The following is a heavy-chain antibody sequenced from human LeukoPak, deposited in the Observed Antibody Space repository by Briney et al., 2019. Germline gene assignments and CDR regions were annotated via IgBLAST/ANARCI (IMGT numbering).Heavy chain of an antibody. CDR1: GYTFTSYD. Sequence: ASVTVSCKASGYTFTSYDINWVRQAPGQGLEWMGWMDPNSGNTGYAQKFQGRVTMTRNTSITTAYMELSSLRSEDTAVYYCARSPKGELRDSGYDHGFDYWGQGTLVTASS. CDR3: ARSPKGELRDSGYDHGFDY. V-gene: IGHV1-8*01. J-gene: IGHJ4*02. D-gene: IGHD5-12*01. CDR2: MDPNSGNT.